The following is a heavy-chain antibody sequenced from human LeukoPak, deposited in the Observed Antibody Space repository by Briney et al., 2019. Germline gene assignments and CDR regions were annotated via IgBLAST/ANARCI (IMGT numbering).Heavy chain of an antibody. Sequence: GGSLRLSCAASGFTFSNYELTWVGQARGKGLEWVSYISIRGSTIYYADSVKDRFTISRDDAKNSLYLQMNSLRAEDTAVYYCARVLYLRSCYFDSWGQGTLVTVSS. CDR1: GFTFSNYE. CDR3: ARVLYLRSCYFDS. V-gene: IGHV3-48*03. CDR2: ISIRGSTI. J-gene: IGHJ4*02. D-gene: IGHD2/OR15-2a*01.